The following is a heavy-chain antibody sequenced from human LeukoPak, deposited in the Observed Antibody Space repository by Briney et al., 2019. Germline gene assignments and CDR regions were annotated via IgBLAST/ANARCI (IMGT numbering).Heavy chain of an antibody. CDR1: GGSISSYY. J-gene: IGHJ4*02. CDR3: ARDSSGGPRGVYYFDY. Sequence: SSETLSLTCTVSGGSISSYYWSWIRQPPGKGLEWIGYIYYSGTTNYNPSLKSRVTISVDTSKNQFSLKLSSVTAADTAVYYCARDSSGGPRGVYYFDYWGQGTLVTVSS. CDR2: IYYSGTT. D-gene: IGHD2-15*01. V-gene: IGHV4-59*12.